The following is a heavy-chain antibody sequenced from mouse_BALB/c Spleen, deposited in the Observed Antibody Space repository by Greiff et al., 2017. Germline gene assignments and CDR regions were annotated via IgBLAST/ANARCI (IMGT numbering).Heavy chain of an antibody. CDR1: GYTFSSYW. D-gene: IGHD2-14*01. V-gene: IGHV1-9*01. J-gene: IGHJ4*01. CDR3: ARIYRYDYYAMDY. CDR2: ILPGSGST. Sequence: QVQLQQSGAELMKPGASVKISCKATGYTFSSYWIEWVKQRPGHGLEWIGEILPGSGSTNYNEKFKGKATFTADTSSNTAYMQLSSLTSEDSAVYYCARIYRYDYYAMDYWGQGTSVTVSS.